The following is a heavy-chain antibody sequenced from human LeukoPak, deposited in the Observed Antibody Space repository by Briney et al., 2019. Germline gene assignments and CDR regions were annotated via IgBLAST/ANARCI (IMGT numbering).Heavy chain of an antibody. Sequence: GGSLRLSCTVSGFTFGDYAMHWVRQAPGKGLEWVAVISYDGNNKYYADSVKGRFIISRDNSKNTLYLQMNSLRPEDTTVYYCARDPKGGFSYGWGAFDIWGQGTMVTVSS. CDR3: ARDPKGGFSYGWGAFDI. J-gene: IGHJ3*02. CDR1: GFTFGDYA. D-gene: IGHD5-18*01. V-gene: IGHV3-30-3*01. CDR2: ISYDGNNK.